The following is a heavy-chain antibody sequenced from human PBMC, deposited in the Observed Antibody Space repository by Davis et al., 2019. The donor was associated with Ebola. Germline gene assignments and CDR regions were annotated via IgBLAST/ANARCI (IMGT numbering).Heavy chain of an antibody. CDR3: ARGRGMIHLWLFDY. CDR1: GYTFTSYG. Sequence: AASVKVSCKASGYTFTSYGITWVRQAPGQGLEWMGWISAYNGNTNYAQKLQGRVTMTTVTSTSTAYMELRSLRSDDTAVYYCARGRGMIHLWLFDYWGQGTLVTVSS. D-gene: IGHD5-18*01. CDR2: ISAYNGNT. J-gene: IGHJ4*02. V-gene: IGHV1-18*01.